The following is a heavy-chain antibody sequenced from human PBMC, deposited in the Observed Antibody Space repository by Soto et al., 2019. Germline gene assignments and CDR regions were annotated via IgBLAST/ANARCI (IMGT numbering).Heavy chain of an antibody. V-gene: IGHV3-23*01. D-gene: IGHD1-1*01. CDR3: AQTTPSIHWFDP. Sequence: EVQLLESGGGLVQPGGSLRLSCAASGFTFSSYAMSWVRQAPGKGLEWVSAISAGGGNTYYRHSVKGRFTISRDNSKNTLYLQMNSLRAEDTAVYFCAQTTPSIHWFDPWGQGTLVTVSS. J-gene: IGHJ5*02. CDR1: GFTFSSYA. CDR2: ISAGGGNT.